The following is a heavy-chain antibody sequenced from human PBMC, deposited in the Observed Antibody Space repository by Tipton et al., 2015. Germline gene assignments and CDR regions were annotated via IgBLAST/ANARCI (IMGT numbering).Heavy chain of an antibody. D-gene: IGHD3-22*01. V-gene: IGHV1-3*01. J-gene: IGHJ6*02. Sequence: QLVQSGPEVKKPGASVKVSCKAFGYRFTRYAMHWVRQAPGQRLEWMGWINVANYDIKYSQQFQGRVSITRDTSANTTYMELSSLRSEDTAIYYCARRDDISGYILDVWGQGTTVTVSS. CDR2: INVANYDI. CDR3: ARRDDISGYILDV. CDR1: GYRFTRYA.